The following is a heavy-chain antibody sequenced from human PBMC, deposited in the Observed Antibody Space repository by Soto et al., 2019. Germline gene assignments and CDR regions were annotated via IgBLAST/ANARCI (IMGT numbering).Heavy chain of an antibody. J-gene: IGHJ4*02. CDR2: INGRGNYI. CDR3: VREDGIVGANSAFDY. V-gene: IGHV3-21*01. Sequence: EVQVVESGGDLVKPGGSLRLSCASSGFTFSTYTMNWVRQAPGKGLEWVSSINGRGNYIYYADSVKGRFTISRDNAKNSLYLQMDRPRAEDTALYYCVREDGIVGANSAFDYWGLGALVTVSS. CDR1: GFTFSTYT. D-gene: IGHD1-26*01.